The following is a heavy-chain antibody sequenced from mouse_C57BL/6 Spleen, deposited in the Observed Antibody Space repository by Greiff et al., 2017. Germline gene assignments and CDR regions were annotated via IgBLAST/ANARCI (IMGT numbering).Heavy chain of an antibody. V-gene: IGHV5-6*01. Sequence: EVQGVESGGDLVKPGGSLKLSCAASGFTFSSYGMSWVRQTPDKRLEWVATISSGGSYTYYPDSVKGRFTISRDNAKNTLYLQMSSLKSEDTAMYYCARLHYDDDGYYFDYWGQGTTLTVSS. CDR3: ARLHYDDDGYYFDY. D-gene: IGHD2-4*01. J-gene: IGHJ2*01. CDR2: ISSGGSYT. CDR1: GFTFSSYG.